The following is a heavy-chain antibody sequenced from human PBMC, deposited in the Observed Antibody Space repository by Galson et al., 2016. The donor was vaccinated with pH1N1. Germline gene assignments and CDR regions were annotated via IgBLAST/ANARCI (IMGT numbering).Heavy chain of an antibody. Sequence: SETLSLTCAVSGGSISSHYWSWIRQPPGKGLEWIGYIHYSGDTNYNSSLKSRVTISVDTTKSHFSLRLCSVTAADTAVYFCARGDYDIFVGSHKTWYFDLWGRGTLVTVSS. V-gene: IGHV4-59*11. J-gene: IGHJ2*01. D-gene: IGHD3-9*01. CDR2: IHYSGDT. CDR3: ARGDYDIFVGSHKTWYFDL. CDR1: GGSISSHY.